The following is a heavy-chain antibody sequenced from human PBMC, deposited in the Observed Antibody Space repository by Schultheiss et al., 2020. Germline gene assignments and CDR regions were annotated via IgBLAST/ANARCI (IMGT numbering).Heavy chain of an antibody. Sequence: SVKVSCKASGGTFSSYAISWVRQAPGQGLEWMGGIIPIFGTANYAQKFQGRVTITADESTSTAYMELSSLRSEDTAVYYCARVFDDSSGYHPLWYFDLWGRGTLVTVSS. J-gene: IGHJ2*01. D-gene: IGHD3-22*01. CDR1: GGTFSSYA. V-gene: IGHV1-69*13. CDR3: ARVFDDSSGYHPLWYFDL. CDR2: IIPIFGTA.